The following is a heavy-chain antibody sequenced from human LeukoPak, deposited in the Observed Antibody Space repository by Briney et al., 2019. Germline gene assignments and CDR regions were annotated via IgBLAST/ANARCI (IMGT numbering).Heavy chain of an antibody. CDR3: ARVRASLGSIDY. J-gene: IGHJ4*02. CDR1: GYTFTSYY. V-gene: IGHV1-46*01. CDR2: INPSGGST. Sequence: ASVKVSCKASGYTFTSYYMHWVRQAPGQGLEWMGIINPSGGSTSYAQKFQGRVTMTRDTSTSTVYMELSSLRSEDTAVYSCARVRASLGSIDYWGQGTLVTVSS.